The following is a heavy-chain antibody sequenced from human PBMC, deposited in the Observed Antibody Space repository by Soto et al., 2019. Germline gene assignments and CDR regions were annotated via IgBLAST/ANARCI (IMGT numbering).Heavy chain of an antibody. D-gene: IGHD5-12*01. CDR3: ARGSGGYDMYDY. Sequence: PSETLSLTCTVSGCSISIYYWSWIRQPPGKGLEWIGYIYYSGSTNYNPSLKSRVTISVDTSKNQFSLKLSSVTAADTAVYYCARGSGGYDMYDYWGQGTLVTVSS. J-gene: IGHJ4*02. CDR2: IYYSGST. V-gene: IGHV4-59*01. CDR1: GCSISIYY.